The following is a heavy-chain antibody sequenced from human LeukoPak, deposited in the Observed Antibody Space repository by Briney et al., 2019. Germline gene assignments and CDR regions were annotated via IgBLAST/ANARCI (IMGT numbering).Heavy chain of an antibody. D-gene: IGHD1-14*01. CDR3: VRRGTNLYFDF. V-gene: IGHV3-23*01. CDR1: GFTFNSHA. J-gene: IGHJ2*01. CDR2: ISAGPGDT. Sequence: PGGSLRLSCVASGFTFNSHAMYWVRQAPGKGLEWVSTISAGPGDTYYADSVKGRFTISRDNSKNTLSLQMNSLRAEDTALYYCVRRGTNLYFDFWGRGTLVTVSS.